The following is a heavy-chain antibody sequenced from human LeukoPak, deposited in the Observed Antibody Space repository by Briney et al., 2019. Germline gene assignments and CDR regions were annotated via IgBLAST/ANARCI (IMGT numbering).Heavy chain of an antibody. Sequence: GGALRLSCAASGFTFSSDGMHGVRRAPGKGLDWVTCIRYDGSNKYYADSVKGRFTISRDNSKNTLYLQMNSLRAEDTAVYYCAKATRATETDSQDYWGQGILVTVSS. CDR2: IRYDGSNK. V-gene: IGHV3-30*02. CDR3: AKATRATETDSQDY. D-gene: IGHD1-14*01. CDR1: GFTFSSDG. J-gene: IGHJ4*02.